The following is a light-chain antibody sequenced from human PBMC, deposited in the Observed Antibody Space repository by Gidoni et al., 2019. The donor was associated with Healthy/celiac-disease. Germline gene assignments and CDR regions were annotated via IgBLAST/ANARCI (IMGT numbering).Light chain of an antibody. CDR1: QSVLYSSHNKNY. J-gene: IGKJ2*03. V-gene: IGKV4-1*01. Sequence: DIVMTQSPDSLAVSLGERATINCKSSQSVLYSSHNKNYLAWYQQKPGQPPKLLINWASTRESGVPDRFSGSGSGTDFTPPISSLQAEDVAVYYCQQYYSTPYSFGQGTKLEIK. CDR2: WAS. CDR3: QQYYSTPYS.